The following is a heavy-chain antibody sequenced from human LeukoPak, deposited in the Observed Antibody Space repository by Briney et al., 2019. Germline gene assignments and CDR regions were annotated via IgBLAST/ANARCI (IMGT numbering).Heavy chain of an antibody. J-gene: IGHJ4*02. Sequence: GRSLRLSCAASGFTFSSYAMSWVRQAPGKGLEWVSAITNSGGNTYYADSVKGRFTISRDNSKDTLYLQINSLRAEDTAIFYCAKAPMEDSWYLHFDYWGQGTLVTVSS. CDR2: ITNSGGNT. D-gene: IGHD6-13*01. V-gene: IGHV3-23*01. CDR3: AKAPMEDSWYLHFDY. CDR1: GFTFSSYA.